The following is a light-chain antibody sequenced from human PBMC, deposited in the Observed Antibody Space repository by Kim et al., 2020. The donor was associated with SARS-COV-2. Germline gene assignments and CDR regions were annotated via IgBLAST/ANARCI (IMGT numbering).Light chain of an antibody. J-gene: IGLJ3*02. Sequence: QSVLTQPPSVSASPGQRVTIYCSGTNSNIGKNYVSWYQQLAGTAPKLIIYDNDVRPSGIPGRFSGSRSGTSATLVISGLQTGDEADFYCGTWDNSLSAWVFGGGTQLTVL. CDR3: GTWDNSLSAWV. CDR2: DND. V-gene: IGLV1-51*01. CDR1: NSNIGKNY.